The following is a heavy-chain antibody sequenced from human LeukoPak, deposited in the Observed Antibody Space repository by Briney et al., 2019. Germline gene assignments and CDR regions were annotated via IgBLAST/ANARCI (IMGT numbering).Heavy chain of an antibody. J-gene: IGHJ3*02. CDR1: GGSISSYH. V-gene: IGHV4-4*07. D-gene: IGHD3-22*01. Sequence: SETLSLTCTVSGGSISSYHWSWIRQPAGKGLEWIGRIYTSGSTNYNPSLKSRVTMSLDTSKNQFSLKLSSVTAADTAVYYCARGPYDSSGHDAFDIWGQGTMVTVSS. CDR3: ARGPYDSSGHDAFDI. CDR2: IYTSGST.